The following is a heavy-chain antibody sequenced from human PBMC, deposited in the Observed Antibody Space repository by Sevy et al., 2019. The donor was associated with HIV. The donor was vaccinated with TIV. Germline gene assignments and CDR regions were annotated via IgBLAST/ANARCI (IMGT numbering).Heavy chain of an antibody. Sequence: SETLSLTCTVSGGSISSSSYYWGWIRQPPGKGLEWIGSIYYSGRTYYNPSLKSRVTISVDTSKNQFSLKLSSVTAADTAVYYCARQVIAPLDIVATITYYYYGMDVWGQGTTVTVSS. D-gene: IGHD5-12*01. CDR2: IYYSGRT. CDR3: ARQVIAPLDIVATITYYYYGMDV. J-gene: IGHJ6*02. V-gene: IGHV4-39*01. CDR1: GGSISSSSYY.